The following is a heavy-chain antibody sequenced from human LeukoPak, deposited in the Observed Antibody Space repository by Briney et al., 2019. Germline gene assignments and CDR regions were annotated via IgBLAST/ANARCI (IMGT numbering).Heavy chain of an antibody. CDR3: AKITDPQFDI. Sequence: GGSLRLSCAASGFTFSNYGMHWVRQAPGNGLEWVAFIQYDASNKYYSDSVKGRFTISRDNSKNTLYLQMNSLRPEDTAVYYCAKITDPQFDIWGQGTMVTVSS. CDR2: IQYDASNK. V-gene: IGHV3-30*02. CDR1: GFTFSNYG. D-gene: IGHD3-16*01. J-gene: IGHJ3*02.